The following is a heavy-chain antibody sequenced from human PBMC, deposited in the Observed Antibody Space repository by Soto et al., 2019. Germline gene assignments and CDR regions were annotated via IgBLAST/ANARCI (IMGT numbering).Heavy chain of an antibody. D-gene: IGHD5-12*01. V-gene: IGHV4-30-4*01. CDR3: ASIVAPPLGYCEEY. Sequence: RSETLSLTCTVSGGSSSSGDYYWSWIRHPPGKGLEWIGYIYYSGITYYNPSLKSRVTISVDTSKNQFSLKLSSVTAADTAVYYCASIVAPPLGYCEEYWGQGTVVPVSS. CDR2: IYYSGIT. J-gene: IGHJ4*02. CDR1: GGSSSSGDYY.